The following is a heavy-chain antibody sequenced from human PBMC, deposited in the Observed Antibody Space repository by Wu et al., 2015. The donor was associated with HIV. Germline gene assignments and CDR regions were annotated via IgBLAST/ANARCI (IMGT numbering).Heavy chain of an antibody. Sequence: AQLVQSGAEVKKPGASVKVSCKASGYSFSDYGISWVRQAPGQGLEWMGWIATHNGNTNSAQEVQGRVTLTAETSTSTAFMELRSLRSDDTAVYYCAVSYYDARGYSPLYYFDYWGQGTLVTVSS. CDR3: AVSYYDARGYSPLYYFDY. V-gene: IGHV1-18*01. CDR2: IATHNGNT. J-gene: IGHJ4*02. CDR1: GYSFSDYG. D-gene: IGHD3-22*01.